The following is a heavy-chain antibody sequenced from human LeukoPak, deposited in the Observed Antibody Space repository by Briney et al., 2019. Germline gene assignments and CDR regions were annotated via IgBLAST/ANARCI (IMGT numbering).Heavy chain of an antibody. CDR3: ARGLETGPDRHFDY. V-gene: IGHV4-61*05. D-gene: IGHD1-1*01. CDR1: GGSISSSSYF. Sequence: NASETLSLTCTVSGGSISSSSYFWGWIRQPPGKGLEWIGYIYYSGSTNYNPSLESRVTISVDTSKNQFSLKLSSVTAADTAVYYCARGLETGPDRHFDYWGQGTLVTVSS. J-gene: IGHJ4*02. CDR2: IYYSGST.